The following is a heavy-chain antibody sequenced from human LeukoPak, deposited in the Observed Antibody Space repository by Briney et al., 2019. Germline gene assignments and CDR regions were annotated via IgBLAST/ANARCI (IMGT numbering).Heavy chain of an antibody. CDR1: GYSISSGYY. Sequence: PSETLSLTCTVSGYSISSGYYWGWIRQPPGKGQGWIGSIYHSGSTYYNPSLKSRVTISVDTSKNQFSLKLSSVTAADTAVYYCARAISTVAGGGTFDYWGQGTLVTVSS. J-gene: IGHJ4*02. CDR2: IYHSGST. D-gene: IGHD6-19*01. V-gene: IGHV4-38-2*02. CDR3: ARAISTVAGGGTFDY.